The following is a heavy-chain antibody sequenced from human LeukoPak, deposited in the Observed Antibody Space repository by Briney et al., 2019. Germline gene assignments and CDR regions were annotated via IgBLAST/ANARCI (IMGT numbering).Heavy chain of an antibody. CDR1: GFTFSSYW. V-gene: IGHV3-7*01. Sequence: GGSLRLFCAASGFTFSSYWMSWVRQAPGKGLEWVSNIEQDGSEKYYVDSVKGRFTISRDNDKNTLSLQMNSLRAEDTAVYYCARDAYYYDSRGHYLNAFDIWGQGTMVTVSS. CDR2: IEQDGSEK. J-gene: IGHJ3*02. D-gene: IGHD3-22*01. CDR3: ARDAYYYDSRGHYLNAFDI.